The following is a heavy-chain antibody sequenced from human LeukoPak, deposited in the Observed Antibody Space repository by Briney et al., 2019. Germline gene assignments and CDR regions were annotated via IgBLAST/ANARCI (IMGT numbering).Heavy chain of an antibody. D-gene: IGHD3-16*01. V-gene: IGHV4-4*07. CDR1: GGSISSYY. J-gene: IGHJ4*02. CDR3: ARGVGLKYYFDS. Sequence: SETLSLTCTVSGGSISSYYWSWIRQPAGKGLEWIGRIYSTGSTNYNPSLRSRVTMSVDTSKNQFSLKLSSVAAADTAIYYCARGVGLKYYFDSWGQGTLVTVSS. CDR2: IYSTGST.